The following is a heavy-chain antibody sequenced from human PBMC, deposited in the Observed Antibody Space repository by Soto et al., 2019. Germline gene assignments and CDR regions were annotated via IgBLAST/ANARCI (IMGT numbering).Heavy chain of an antibody. Sequence: GGSLRLSCAASGFTFSSYAMHWVRQAPGKGLEWVAIISYDGSNKFYADSVKGRFTISRDNSKSTLFLQMNSLRAEDTAVYFCARMDGSGYYGSYFDYWGQGTLVTVSS. CDR1: GFTFSSYA. D-gene: IGHD3-22*01. CDR3: ARMDGSGYYGSYFDY. CDR2: ISYDGSNK. J-gene: IGHJ4*02. V-gene: IGHV3-30-3*01.